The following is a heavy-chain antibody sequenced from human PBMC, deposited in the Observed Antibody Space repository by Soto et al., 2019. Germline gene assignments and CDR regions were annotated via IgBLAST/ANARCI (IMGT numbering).Heavy chain of an antibody. D-gene: IGHD5-12*01. J-gene: IGHJ6*02. CDR3: AKIGGYDYYYYGMDV. Sequence: GGSLRLSCAASEFNFSSYAMSWVRQAPGKGLEWVSAISGSGGSTYYADSVKGRFTISRDNSKNTLYLQMNSLRAEDTAVYYCAKIGGYDYYYYGMDVWGQGTTVTVSS. CDR1: EFNFSSYA. V-gene: IGHV3-23*01. CDR2: ISGSGGST.